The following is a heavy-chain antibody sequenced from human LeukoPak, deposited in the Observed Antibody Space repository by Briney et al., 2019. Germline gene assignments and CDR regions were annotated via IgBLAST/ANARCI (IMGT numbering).Heavy chain of an antibody. CDR1: GFTFSSYW. CDR2: IKQDGSEK. V-gene: IGHV3-7*05. J-gene: IGHJ4*02. D-gene: IGHD3-22*01. Sequence: PGGSLRLSCAASGFTFSSYWMSWVRQAPGKGLEWVANIKQDGSEKYYVDSVKGRFTISRDNAKNSLYLQMNSLRAEDTAVYYCARDLNYYDSSGSNYWGQGTLVTVSS. CDR3: ARDLNYYDSSGSNY.